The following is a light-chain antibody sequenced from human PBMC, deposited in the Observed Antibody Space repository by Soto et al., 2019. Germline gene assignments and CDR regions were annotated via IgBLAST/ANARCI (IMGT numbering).Light chain of an antibody. Sequence: QSVLTQPASVSGSPGQSITISCTGSSSDVGNYNYVSWYQHHPGKAPKLMIYEVSNRPSGVSDRFSGSKSGNTASLTISGLQTEDEADYYCGSITSSTTSVFGTGTKLTVL. CDR2: EVS. CDR3: GSITSSTTSV. V-gene: IGLV2-14*01. J-gene: IGLJ1*01. CDR1: SSDVGNYNY.